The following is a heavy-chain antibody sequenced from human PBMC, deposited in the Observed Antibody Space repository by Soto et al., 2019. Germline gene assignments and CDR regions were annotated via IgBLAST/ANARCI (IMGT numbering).Heavy chain of an antibody. D-gene: IGHD1-26*01. CDR1: GFTFTNYG. CDR3: TRDPYSGSRYYLDS. Sequence: GGSLRLSCAASGFTFTNYGMHWVRQAPGKGLEWVAVIWSDGSNKYYADSVKGRFTISKDNSQNTLYLQMNSLRPEDTAVYYCTRDPYSGSRYYLDSWGQGTLVTVSS. CDR2: IWSDGSNK. V-gene: IGHV3-33*01. J-gene: IGHJ4*02.